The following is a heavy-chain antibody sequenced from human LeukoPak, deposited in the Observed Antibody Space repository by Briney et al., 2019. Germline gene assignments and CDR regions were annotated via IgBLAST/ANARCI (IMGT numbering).Heavy chain of an antibody. CDR3: ARDGVGLVGDY. J-gene: IGHJ4*02. CDR2: ISGYNGNT. D-gene: IGHD2-8*01. Sequence: ASVKVSCKASGGTFSSYAISWVRQAPGQGLEWMGWISGYNGNTKYAQHFQGRVTMTTDTSTSTAYMELRSLGSDDTAVYHCARDGVGLVGDYWGQGTLVTVSS. CDR1: GGTFSSYA. V-gene: IGHV1-18*01.